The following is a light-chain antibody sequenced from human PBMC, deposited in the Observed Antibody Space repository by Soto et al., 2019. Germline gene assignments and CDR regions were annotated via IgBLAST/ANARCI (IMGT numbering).Light chain of an antibody. V-gene: IGLV1-51*01. J-gene: IGLJ2*01. CDR3: GTWDSSLSAVL. Sequence: QSVLTQPPSVSAAPGQKVTISCSGSRSNIGNNYVSWYQQLPRTAPKLLIYDNNKRPSGIPDRFSGSKSGTSATLGITGLQTGDEADYYCGTWDSSLSAVLFGGGTKLTVL. CDR1: RSNIGNNY. CDR2: DNN.